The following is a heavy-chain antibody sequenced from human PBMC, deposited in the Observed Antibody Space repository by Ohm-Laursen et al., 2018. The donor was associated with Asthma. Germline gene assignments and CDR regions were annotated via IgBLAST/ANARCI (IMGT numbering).Heavy chain of an antibody. J-gene: IGHJ4*02. D-gene: IGHD5-12*01. CDR1: GFTFSDYY. CDR3: ASVATTAGGCLDY. Sequence: GSLRLSCTASGFTFSDYYMSWIRQAPGKGLEWVSYISSSSSYTNYADSVKGRFAISRDNAKNSLYLQMNSLRAEDTAVYYCASVATTAGGCLDYWGQGTLVTVSS. V-gene: IGHV3-11*06. CDR2: ISSSSSYT.